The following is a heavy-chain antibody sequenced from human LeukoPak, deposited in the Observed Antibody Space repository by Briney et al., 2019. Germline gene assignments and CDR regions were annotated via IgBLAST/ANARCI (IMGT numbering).Heavy chain of an antibody. CDR3: ARLLFFEGYFDY. J-gene: IGHJ4*02. CDR2: IYYSGST. CDR1: GGSISDYY. D-gene: IGHD2/OR15-2a*01. Sequence: SETLSLTCTVSGGSISDYYWTWIRQPPGKGLEWIGYIYYSGSTNYNPSLKSRVTISVDTSKNQFSLKLSPVTAADTAVYYCARLLFFEGYFDYWGQGTLVTVSS. V-gene: IGHV4-59*08.